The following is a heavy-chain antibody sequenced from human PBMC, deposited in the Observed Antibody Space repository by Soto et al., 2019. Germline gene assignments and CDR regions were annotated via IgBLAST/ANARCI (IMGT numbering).Heavy chain of an antibody. CDR3: AKDRTMARGIRAFDI. CDR1: GFNFRSYA. V-gene: IGHV3-23*01. D-gene: IGHD3-10*01. CDR2: ISGSGGMT. Sequence: QLLESGGGSVQPGGSLRLSCIASGFNFRSYAMSWVRQAPGKGLEWVSIISGSGGMTDYEDSVRGRFTVSIDHSKDTVHLQMTSLRADDTAVYYCAKDRTMARGIRAFDIWGQGTTVTISS. J-gene: IGHJ3*02.